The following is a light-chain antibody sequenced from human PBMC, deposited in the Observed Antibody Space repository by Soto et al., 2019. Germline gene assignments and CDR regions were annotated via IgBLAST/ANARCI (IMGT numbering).Light chain of an antibody. V-gene: IGKV3-20*01. J-gene: IGKJ1*01. CDR3: QQYGSSSWT. CDR1: QSVTSNY. CDR2: GAS. Sequence: EIVLTQSPGTLSLAPGERATLSCRASQSVTSNYLAWYQQKPGQAPRLLMYGASSRATGIPERFSGSGSGTDFTLTISRLEHEDCAAYYCQQYGSSSWTFGQGTKVEIK.